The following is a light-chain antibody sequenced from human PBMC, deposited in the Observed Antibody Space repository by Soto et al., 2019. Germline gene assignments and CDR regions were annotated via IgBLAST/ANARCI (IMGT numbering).Light chain of an antibody. V-gene: IGLV2-11*01. CDR2: NVN. CDR3: CSYAGSYTYV. Sequence: QSALTQPRSVSGSPGQSVTISCTGTSSDVGNYNYVSWYQQHPGKAPKLMIYNVNKRPSGVPDRFSGSKSGNTASLIISGLQAEDEADYWCCSYAGSYTYVFATGTKLTVL. J-gene: IGLJ1*01. CDR1: SSDVGNYNY.